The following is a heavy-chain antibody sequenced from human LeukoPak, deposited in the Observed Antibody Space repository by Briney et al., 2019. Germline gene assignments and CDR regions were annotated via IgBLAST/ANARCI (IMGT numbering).Heavy chain of an antibody. V-gene: IGHV4-61*02. CDR3: ARWHSHGRYFDY. CDR2: IYTSGST. J-gene: IGHJ4*02. Sequence: SETLSLTCTVSGGSISSGSYYWSWIRQPAGKGLEWIGRIYTSGSTNYNPSLKSRVTISVDTSKSHFSLKLTSATAADTALYYCARWHSHGRYFDYWGQGALVTVSS. CDR1: GGSISSGSYY. D-gene: IGHD2-21*01.